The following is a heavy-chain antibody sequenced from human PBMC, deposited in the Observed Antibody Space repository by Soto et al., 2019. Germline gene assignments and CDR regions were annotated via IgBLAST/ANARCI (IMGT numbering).Heavy chain of an antibody. V-gene: IGHV4-31*03. CDR1: GGSISSGGYY. CDR3: ARDYAGGGYDFWSGYYSMDV. D-gene: IGHD3-3*01. Sequence: SETLSLTCTVSGGSISSGGYYWSWIRQHPGKGLEWIGYIYYSGSTYYNPSLKSRVTISVDTSKNQFSLKLSSVTAADTAVYYCARDYAGGGYDFWSGYYSMDVWGKGTTVTVSS. J-gene: IGHJ6*03. CDR2: IYYSGST.